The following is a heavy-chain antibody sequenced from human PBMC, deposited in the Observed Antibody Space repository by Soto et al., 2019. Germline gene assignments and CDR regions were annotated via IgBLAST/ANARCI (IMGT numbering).Heavy chain of an antibody. CDR2: ISGGGDGT. D-gene: IGHD2-21*02. V-gene: IGHV3-23*01. Sequence: EVQLLESGGSLVQPGGSLRLSCAASEFIFSNYAMTWVRQAPGKGMEWVSTISGGGDGTFYADSVKGRFTISRDNSRNTVYLQMNSLRAQDTAVYYCAKKGQGSLTTYCNSGDCHYAFDIWRQGTMVTVSS. CDR3: AKKGQGSLTTYCNSGDCHYAFDI. J-gene: IGHJ3*02. CDR1: EFIFSNYA.